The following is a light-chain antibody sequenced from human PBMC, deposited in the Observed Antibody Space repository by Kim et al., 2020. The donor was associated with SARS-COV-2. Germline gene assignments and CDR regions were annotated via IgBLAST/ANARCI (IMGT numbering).Light chain of an antibody. J-gene: IGLJ2*01. Sequence: ATTSCTGNSSNIGTAYAVHWYQQLPARAPQHLMYGNNNRPSGVPARCSGSNSGSSASLAIAGLQAADEADYYCQSYDRSLRGSGVFGGGTQLTVL. CDR2: GNN. V-gene: IGLV1-40*01. CDR1: SSNIGTAYA. CDR3: QSYDRSLRGSGV.